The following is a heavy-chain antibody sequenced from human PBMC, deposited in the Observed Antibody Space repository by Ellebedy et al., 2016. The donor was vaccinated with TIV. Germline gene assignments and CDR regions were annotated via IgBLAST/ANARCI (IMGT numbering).Heavy chain of an antibody. V-gene: IGHV3-21*01. CDR2: ISSRTDNI. CDR1: GFIFSSYT. CDR3: ARLPGATKSTDFDY. D-gene: IGHD1-26*01. J-gene: IGHJ4*02. Sequence: GGSLRLSCAASGFIFSSYTMSWVRQAPGKGLEWVSSISSRTDNIYYAGSVKGRFTISRDNAKNSLYLQMNSLRAKDTAIYYCARLPGATKSTDFDYWGQGTLVTVSS.